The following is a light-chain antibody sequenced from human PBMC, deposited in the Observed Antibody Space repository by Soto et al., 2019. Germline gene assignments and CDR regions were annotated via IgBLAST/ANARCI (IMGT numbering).Light chain of an antibody. CDR3: SSYTSSSPCV. CDR2: EVS. CDR1: SSDVGGYKY. J-gene: IGLJ1*01. Sequence: QSVLTQPASVSWSPGQSITISCAGTSSDVGGYKYVSWYQQHPGKAPKLMIYEVSNRPSGVSNRFSGSKSGNTASLTISGLHAEDEADYYCSSYTSSSPCVFGTGTKVTVL. V-gene: IGLV2-14*01.